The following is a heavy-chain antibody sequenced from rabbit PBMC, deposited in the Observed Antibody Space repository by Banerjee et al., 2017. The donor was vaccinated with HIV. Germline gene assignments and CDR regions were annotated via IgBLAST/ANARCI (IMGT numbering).Heavy chain of an antibody. CDR1: GFSFSSNA. V-gene: IGHV1S45*01. Sequence: QEQLVESGGGLVQPEGSLTLTCTASGFSFSSNAMCWVRQAPGKGLEWIACINTSSGNTVYASWAKGRFTISKTSSTTVTLQMTSLTAADTATYFCAGGGLGWNFSLWGQGTLVTVS. CDR3: AGGGLGWNFSL. D-gene: IGHD3-1*01. J-gene: IGHJ4*01. CDR2: INTSSGNT.